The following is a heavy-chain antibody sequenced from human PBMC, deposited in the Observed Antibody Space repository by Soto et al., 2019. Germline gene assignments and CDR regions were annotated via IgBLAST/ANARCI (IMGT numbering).Heavy chain of an antibody. CDR1: GESVSSRSYY. CDR2: VYDSVNYESGRT. J-gene: IGHJ3*01. D-gene: IGHD3-3*01. V-gene: IGHV4-61*01. Sequence: SETLSLTCTVSGESVSSRSYYWSWILHAPGTGLEWIGYVYDSVNYESGRTNYNPSLKSRVTISLDTSKNQFSLNLTSVTAAETAVYYCARESDFWDGDYMRSSDVWGQGKRVTV. CDR3: ARESDFWDGDYMRSSDV.